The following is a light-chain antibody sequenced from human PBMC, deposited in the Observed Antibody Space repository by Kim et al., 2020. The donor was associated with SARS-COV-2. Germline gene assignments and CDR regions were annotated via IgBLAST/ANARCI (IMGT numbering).Light chain of an antibody. V-gene: IGKV3-11*01. J-gene: IGKJ4*01. CDR1: QSVSSY. Sequence: PGERATLSCRASQSVSSYLAWYHQKPGQAPRLLIYDASNRATGIPARFSGSGSGTDFTLTISSLEPEDFAVYYCQQRSNWPPGLTFGGGTKVDIK. CDR2: DAS. CDR3: QQRSNWPPGLT.